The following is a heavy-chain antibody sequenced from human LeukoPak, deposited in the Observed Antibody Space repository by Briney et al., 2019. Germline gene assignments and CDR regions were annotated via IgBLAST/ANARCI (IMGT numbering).Heavy chain of an antibody. CDR3: ASDLPFDY. J-gene: IGHJ4*02. Sequence: PGGSLRLSCAASGFTFSSYWMNWVRQAPGKGLGWVARISGDGSRTNYAETVKGRFTISRDNAKNTMYMQMNRLRAEDTAVYYCASDLPFDYWGQGTLVTVSS. CDR1: GFTFSSYW. V-gene: IGHV3-74*01. CDR2: ISGDGSRT.